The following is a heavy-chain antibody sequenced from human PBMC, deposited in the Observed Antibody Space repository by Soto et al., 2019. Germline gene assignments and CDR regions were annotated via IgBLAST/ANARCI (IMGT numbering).Heavy chain of an antibody. CDR2: INNSGGTI. J-gene: IGHJ4*02. D-gene: IGHD6-19*01. Sequence: EVQLLESGGGLVQPGGSLRLSCAASGITFSNYAMSWVRQAPGKGLEWVSIINNSGGTIYYADSVKGRFTISRDNSKNTLYLQMTSLRAEDTAVYRCANDISDWCQGYFDYWGQTTLVTVSS. V-gene: IGHV3-23*01. CDR1: GITFSNYA. CDR3: ANDISDWCQGYFDY.